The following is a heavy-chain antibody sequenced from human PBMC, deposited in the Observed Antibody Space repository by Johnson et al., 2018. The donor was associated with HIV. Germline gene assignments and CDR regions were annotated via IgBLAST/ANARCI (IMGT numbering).Heavy chain of an antibody. V-gene: IGHV3-33*01. D-gene: IGHD2/OR15-2a*01. J-gene: IGHJ3*02. CDR3: ARDNNLSSAFDI. CDR1: GFTFSSYG. Sequence: VQLVESGGGVVQPGRSLRLSCAASGFTFSSYGMHWVRQAPGKGLEWVAVIWYDGSNKYYADSVKGRFTISRDNSKNTLYLQMNSLRAEDTALYYCARDNNLSSAFDIWGQGTMVTVSA. CDR2: IWYDGSNK.